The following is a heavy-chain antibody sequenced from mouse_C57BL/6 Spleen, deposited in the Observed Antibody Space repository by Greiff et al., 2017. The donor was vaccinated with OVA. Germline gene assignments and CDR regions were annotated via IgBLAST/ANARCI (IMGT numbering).Heavy chain of an antibody. CDR3: ARRNIYDSFDY. D-gene: IGHD2-3*01. V-gene: IGHV5-17*01. J-gene: IGHJ2*01. Sequence: EVHLVESGGGLVKPGGSLKLSCAASGFTFSDYGMHWVRQAPETGLEWVAYISSGSSTIYYADTVKGRFTISRDNAKNTLFLQMTSLRSEDTAMYYCARRNIYDSFDYWGQGTTLTVSS. CDR1: GFTFSDYG. CDR2: ISSGSSTI.